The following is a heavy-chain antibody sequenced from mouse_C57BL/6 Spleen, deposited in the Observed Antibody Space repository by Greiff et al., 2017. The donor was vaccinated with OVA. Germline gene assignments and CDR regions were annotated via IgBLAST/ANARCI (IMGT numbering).Heavy chain of an antibody. CDR1: GYTFTSYW. Sequence: VQLQQSGAELVRPGTSVKLSCKASGYTFTSYWMDWVKQRPGQGLEWIGNIYPSDSETHYNQKFKDKATLTVDKSSSTAYMQLSSLTSEDSAVYYCARGIYDYGDYWGQGTTLTVSS. D-gene: IGHD2-4*01. J-gene: IGHJ2*01. CDR2: IYPSDSET. CDR3: ARGIYDYGDY. V-gene: IGHV1-61*01.